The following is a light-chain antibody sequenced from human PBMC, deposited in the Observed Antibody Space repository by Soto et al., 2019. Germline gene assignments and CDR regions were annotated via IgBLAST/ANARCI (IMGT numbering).Light chain of an antibody. J-gene: IGLJ3*02. V-gene: IGLV2-14*03. CDR1: SSDVGAYNY. CDR2: DVS. CDR3: SSWGGASATVL. Sequence: QSVLTQPASVSGSPGHSITISCTGTSSDVGAYNYVSWYQHHTGKAPKLMIYDVSHRPSGVSDRFSGSKSGNTASLTISGLQAEDEAAYYCSSWGGASATVLFGGGTKLTVL.